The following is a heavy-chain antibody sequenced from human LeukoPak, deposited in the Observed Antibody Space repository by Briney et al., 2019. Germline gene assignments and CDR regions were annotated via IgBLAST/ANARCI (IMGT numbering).Heavy chain of an antibody. D-gene: IGHD3-22*01. CDR3: AKTYYYDSSNYPPMDY. J-gene: IGHJ4*02. V-gene: IGHV3-23*01. CDR1: GFTFSSYA. Sequence: PGGSLRLSCAASGFTFSSYAMSWVRQAPGEGLEWVSAISGGGGNTYYADSVKGRFTISRDNSKNTLYLQMNSLRAEDTAVYYCAKTYYYDSSNYPPMDYWRQGTLVTVSS. CDR2: ISGGGGNT.